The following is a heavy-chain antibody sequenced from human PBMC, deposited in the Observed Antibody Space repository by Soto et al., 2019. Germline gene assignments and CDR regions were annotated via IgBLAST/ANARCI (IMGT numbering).Heavy chain of an antibody. CDR1: GFTLSRYW. Sequence: PGGSLRLSCAASGFTLSRYWMSWVRQAPGKGLEWVANIKQDGIGKYYVDSVKARFTISRDNAKNSLYLQMNSLRAEDTAVYYCATVEWGLFDYWGQGTLVTVSS. J-gene: IGHJ4*02. CDR2: IKQDGIGK. V-gene: IGHV3-7*01. CDR3: ATVEWGLFDY. D-gene: IGHD2-8*01.